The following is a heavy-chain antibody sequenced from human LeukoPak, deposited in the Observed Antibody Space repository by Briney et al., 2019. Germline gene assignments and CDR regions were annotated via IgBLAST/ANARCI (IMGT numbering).Heavy chain of an antibody. CDR1: GYSISTGYY. CDR2: FYHGGST. J-gene: IGHJ6*03. D-gene: IGHD3-10*01. CDR3: ARSPGPITMVRRRGYYMDV. V-gene: IGHV4-38-2*02. Sequence: PSETLSLTCTVSGYSISTGYYWDWIRQPPGKGLEWIGTFYHGGSTYYNPSLKSRVTISVDTSKNQFSLKLSSVTAADTAVYYCARSPGPITMVRRRGYYMDVWGKGTTVTISS.